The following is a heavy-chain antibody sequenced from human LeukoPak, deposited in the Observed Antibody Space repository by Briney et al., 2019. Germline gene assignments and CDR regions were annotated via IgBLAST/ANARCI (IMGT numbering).Heavy chain of an antibody. CDR2: IIPIFGTA. J-gene: IGHJ4*02. D-gene: IGHD5-18*01. V-gene: IGHV1-69*01. CDR3: AGDGYSYGHHGYYFDY. CDR1: GGTFSSYA. Sequence: SVKVSCKASGGTFSSYAISWVRQAPGQGLGWMGGIIPIFGTANYAQKFQGRVTITADESTSTAYMELSSLRSEDTAVYYCAGDGYSYGHHGYYFDYWGQGTLVTVSS.